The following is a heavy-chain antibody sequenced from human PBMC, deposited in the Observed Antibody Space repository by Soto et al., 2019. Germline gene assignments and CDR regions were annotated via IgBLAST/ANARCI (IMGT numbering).Heavy chain of an antibody. D-gene: IGHD2-8*01. CDR1: GFILSEYE. V-gene: IGHV3-48*03. CDR2: IGKNGRDK. Sequence: EGSLRLSCDVSGFILSEYEFNWVRQAPGKGLERVSYIGKNGRDKFDADSVKGRFSISRDDDKSTLYLEMINLRAEDTAVYYCVRARGPMYYAMDAWGQGTLVTVSS. CDR3: VRARGPMYYAMDA. J-gene: IGHJ6*02.